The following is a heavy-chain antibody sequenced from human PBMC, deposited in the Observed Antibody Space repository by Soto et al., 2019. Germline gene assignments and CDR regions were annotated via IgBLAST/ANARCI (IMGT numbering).Heavy chain of an antibody. J-gene: IGHJ4*02. Sequence: DVQLVESGGGLVQPGGSLRLSCEAAGFTFSRYSMNWVRQAPGKGLEWVSFISGDSETIYYADSVKGRFTISRDNANNSLYLQMNSLRAEDTAVYYCASYGAGSYSFSYWGQGSLVTVSS. CDR2: ISGDSETI. CDR1: GFTFSRYS. CDR3: ASYGAGSYSFSY. V-gene: IGHV3-48*01. D-gene: IGHD3-10*01.